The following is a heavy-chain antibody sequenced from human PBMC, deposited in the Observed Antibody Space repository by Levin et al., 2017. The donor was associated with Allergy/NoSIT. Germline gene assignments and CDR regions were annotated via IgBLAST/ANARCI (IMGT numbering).Heavy chain of an antibody. CDR2: MYPGDSDT. CDR1: GYSFINYW. CDR3: ARQRFDDSRGSYPRYSDF. V-gene: IGHV5-51*01. D-gene: IGHD3-22*01. J-gene: IGHJ4*02. Sequence: GESLKISCKGFGYSFINYWIGWVRQMPGRGLEWMGMMYPGDSDTRYSPSFQGQVTISADQSISTAYLQWSSLKASDTGIYCCARQRFDDSRGSYPRYSDFWGQGTQVTVSS.